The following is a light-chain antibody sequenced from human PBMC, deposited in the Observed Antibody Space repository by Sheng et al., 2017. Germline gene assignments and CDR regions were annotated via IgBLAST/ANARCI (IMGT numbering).Light chain of an antibody. V-gene: IGLV3-1*01. CDR3: QAWDSSTAV. CDR1: TWGSXY. J-gene: IGLJ3*02. Sequence: SSDLAQPPSVSVSPGQTATSPALEMTWGSXYVYWYQQKPGQSPVLVIYQDTKRPSGIPERFSGSNSGNTATLTISRTQAVDEADYYCQAWDSSTAVFGGGTKLTVL. CDR2: QDT.